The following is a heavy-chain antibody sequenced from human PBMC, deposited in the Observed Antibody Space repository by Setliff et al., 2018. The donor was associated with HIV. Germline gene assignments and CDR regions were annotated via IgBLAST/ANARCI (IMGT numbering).Heavy chain of an antibody. CDR2: IWHDGNNK. CDR1: GFTFSSYV. V-gene: IGHV3-33*03. J-gene: IGHJ4*02. CDR3: AKDDGSYWGNHFDS. D-gene: IGHD1-26*01. Sequence: SLRLSCAASGFTFSSYVMHWVRQAPGKGLEWAAVIWHDGNNKNYADSGKGRFTISRDNSKNTLYLQMNSLRVEDTAVYYCAKDDGSYWGNHFDSWGQGTLVTVSS.